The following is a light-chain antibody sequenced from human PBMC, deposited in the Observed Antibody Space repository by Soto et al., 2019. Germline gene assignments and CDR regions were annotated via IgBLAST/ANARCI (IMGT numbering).Light chain of an antibody. Sequence: QSALTQPASVSGSPGQSITISCTGTSSDIGAYNYVSWYQQFPGKAPKLMIYDVTNRPSGVSNRFSGSKSGNTASLAISGLQSEDEATYYCAAWDDSLNGRVFGGGTKLTVL. CDR3: AAWDDSLNGRV. CDR1: SSDIGAYNY. V-gene: IGLV2-14*03. CDR2: DVT. J-gene: IGLJ3*02.